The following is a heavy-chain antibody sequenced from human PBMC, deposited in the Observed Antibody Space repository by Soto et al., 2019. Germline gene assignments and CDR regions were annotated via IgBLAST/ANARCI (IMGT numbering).Heavy chain of an antibody. D-gene: IGHD3-16*01. V-gene: IGHV1-46*01. Sequence: ASVKVSCKASGDSVSNDYLHWVRQAPGQGFEWLGVISPFGGATAYAQSFKGRVTVTMDKSSTTLYLELSSLRSDDTAVYYCTKGRGGKTVANFGMDVWGQGVTVTVSS. CDR2: ISPFGGAT. CDR1: GDSVSNDY. CDR3: TKGRGGKTVANFGMDV. J-gene: IGHJ6*02.